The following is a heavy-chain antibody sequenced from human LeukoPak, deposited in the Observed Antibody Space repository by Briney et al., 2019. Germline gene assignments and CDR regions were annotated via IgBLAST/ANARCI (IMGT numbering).Heavy chain of an antibody. CDR2: FDPEDGET. J-gene: IGHJ3*02. CDR1: GYTLTELS. Sequence: ASVKVSCKVSGYTLTELSMHWVRQAPGKGLEWMGGFDPEDGETIYAQKFQGRVTMTRDTSTSTVYMELSSLRSEDTAVYYCAAAHRLRYFDWLSGDSFDIWGQGTMVTVSS. CDR3: AAAHRLRYFDWLSGDSFDI. D-gene: IGHD3-9*01. V-gene: IGHV1-24*01.